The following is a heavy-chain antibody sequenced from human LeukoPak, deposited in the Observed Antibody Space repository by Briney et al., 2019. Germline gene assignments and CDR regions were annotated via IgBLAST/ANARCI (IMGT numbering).Heavy chain of an antibody. D-gene: IGHD6-13*01. CDR2: INPSGGST. CDR3: ARDRNSGIAAAGTEYYFDY. CDR1: GYTFTSYY. Sequence: ASVKVSFKASGYTFTSYYMHWVRQAPAQGLEWMGIINPSGGSTSYAQKFQGRVTMTRDTSTSTVYMELSSLRSEDTAVYYCARDRNSGIAAAGTEYYFDYWGQGTLVTVSS. J-gene: IGHJ4*02. V-gene: IGHV1-46*01.